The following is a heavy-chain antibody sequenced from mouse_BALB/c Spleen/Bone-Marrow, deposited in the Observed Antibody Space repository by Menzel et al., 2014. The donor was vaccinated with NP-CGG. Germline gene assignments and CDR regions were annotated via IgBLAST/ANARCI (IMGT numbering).Heavy chain of an antibody. D-gene: IGHD1-1*01. Sequence: DVQLQESGGGLVQPGGSLKLSCAASGFDFSRYWMSWVRQAPGKGLEWIGEINPDSRTINYSPSLKDKFIISRDNAKNTLYLRLNKVRSEDTALYYCARPDYYGYLNYWGQGTTLTVSP. CDR2: INPDSRTI. V-gene: IGHV4-1*02. J-gene: IGHJ2*01. CDR1: GFDFSRYW. CDR3: ARPDYYGYLNY.